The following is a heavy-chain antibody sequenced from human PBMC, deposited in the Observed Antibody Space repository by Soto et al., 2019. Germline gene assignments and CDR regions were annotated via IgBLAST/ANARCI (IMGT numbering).Heavy chain of an antibody. D-gene: IGHD4-17*01. CDR3: ARYMTTVPPDAFDI. V-gene: IGHV3-33*01. J-gene: IGHJ3*02. CDR1: GFTFSSYG. Sequence: GGSLRLSXAASGFTFSSYGMHWVRQAQGKGLEWVAVIWYDGSNKYYADSVKGRFTISRDNSKNTLYLQMNSLRAEDTAVYYCARYMTTVPPDAFDIWGQGTMVTVSS. CDR2: IWYDGSNK.